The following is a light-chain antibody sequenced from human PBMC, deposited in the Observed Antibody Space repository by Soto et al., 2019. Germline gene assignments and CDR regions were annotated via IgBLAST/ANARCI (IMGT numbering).Light chain of an antibody. CDR1: QSVSSN. Sequence: EIVMTQYPATLSVSPGERATLSCRASQSVSSNLAWYQQKPGQAPRLLIYGASTRATGFPDRFSGSGSGTEFTLTISSLQSEDFAVYYCQHYNSWPRTFGQGTKVEIK. CDR2: GAS. V-gene: IGKV3-15*01. J-gene: IGKJ1*01. CDR3: QHYNSWPRT.